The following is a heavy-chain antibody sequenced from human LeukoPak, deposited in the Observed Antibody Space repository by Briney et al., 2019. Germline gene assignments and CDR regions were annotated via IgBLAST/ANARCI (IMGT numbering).Heavy chain of an antibody. CDR1: GFTFSSYG. CDR3: AKDRRKNSSGWYSSGMDV. D-gene: IGHD6-19*01. Sequence: GGSLRLSCAASGFTFSSYGMHWVRQAPGKGLEWVAVISYDGSNKYYADSVKGRFTISRDNSKNTLYLQMNSLRAEDTAVYYCAKDRRKNSSGWYSSGMDVWGQGTTVTVSS. J-gene: IGHJ6*02. CDR2: ISYDGSNK. V-gene: IGHV3-30*18.